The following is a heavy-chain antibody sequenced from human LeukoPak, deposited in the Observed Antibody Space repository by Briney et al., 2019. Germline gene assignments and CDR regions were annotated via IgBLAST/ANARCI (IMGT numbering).Heavy chain of an antibody. J-gene: IGHJ6*02. CDR2: VNRDGSET. CDR3: ARNNGMDV. CDR1: RFTFSNYA. Sequence: GGSLRLSCAASRFTFSNYAMSWVRQAPGRGPEWVANVNRDGSETYYLDSVKGRFTISKDNAKNSLYLQMNSLRAEDTALYHCARNNGMDVWGQGTTVIVSS. V-gene: IGHV3-7*03.